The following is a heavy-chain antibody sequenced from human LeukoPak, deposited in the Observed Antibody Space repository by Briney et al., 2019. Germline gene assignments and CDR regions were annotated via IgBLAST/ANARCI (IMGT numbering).Heavy chain of an antibody. D-gene: IGHD3-9*01. Sequence: GGPLRLSCAASGFTFSSYAMSWVRQAPGKGLEWVSAICGSGGSTYYADSVKGRFTISRDNSKNTLYLQMNSLRAEDTAVYYCARDPQNYYDILTGPFYYFDYWGQGTLVTVSS. CDR1: GFTFSSYA. CDR2: ICGSGGST. V-gene: IGHV3-23*01. J-gene: IGHJ4*02. CDR3: ARDPQNYYDILTGPFYYFDY.